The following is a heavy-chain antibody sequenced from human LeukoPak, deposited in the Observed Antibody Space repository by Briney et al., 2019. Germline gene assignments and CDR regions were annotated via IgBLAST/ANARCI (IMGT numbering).Heavy chain of an antibody. V-gene: IGHV4-39*01. D-gene: IGHD1-26*01. J-gene: IGHJ4*02. CDR1: GGSISSSSYY. CDR2: IYYSGST. CDR3: ARHLRDTVGAMDY. Sequence: PSETLSLTCTVSGGSISSSSYYWGWIRQPPGKGLEWIGSIYYSGSTYYSPSLKSRVTISVDTSKNQFSLKLSSVTAADTAVYYRARHLRDTVGAMDYWGQGTLVTVSS.